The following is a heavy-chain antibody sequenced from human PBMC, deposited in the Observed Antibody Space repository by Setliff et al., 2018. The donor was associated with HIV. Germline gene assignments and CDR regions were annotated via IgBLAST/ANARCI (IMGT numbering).Heavy chain of an antibody. CDR3: AVGGEDWGFFDY. CDR1: GGSISSSSYY. D-gene: IGHD7-27*01. V-gene: IGHV4-39*01. Sequence: ETLSLTCTVSGGSISSSSYYWGWIRQPPGKGLEWIGSIYYSGSTYYNPSLKSRVTISVDTSKNQFSLKLSSVTAADTAVYYCAVGGEDWGFFDYWGQETLVT. CDR2: IYYSGST. J-gene: IGHJ4*02.